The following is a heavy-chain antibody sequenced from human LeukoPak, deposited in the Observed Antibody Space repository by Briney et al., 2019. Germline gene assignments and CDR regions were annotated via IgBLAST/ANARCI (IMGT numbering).Heavy chain of an antibody. CDR3: ARDVQNILTVLTGVDY. J-gene: IGHJ4*02. CDR1: GFTFSSYA. Sequence: GRSLRLSCAASGFTFSSYAMHWVRQAPGKGLEWVAVISYDGSNKYYADSVKGRFTISRDNSKNTLYLQMNSLRAEDTAVYYCARDVQNILTVLTGVDYWGQGTLVTVSS. V-gene: IGHV3-30*04. CDR2: ISYDGSNK. D-gene: IGHD3-9*01.